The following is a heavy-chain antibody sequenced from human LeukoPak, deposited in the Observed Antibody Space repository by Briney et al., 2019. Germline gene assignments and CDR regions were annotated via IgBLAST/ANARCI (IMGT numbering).Heavy chain of an antibody. V-gene: IGHV3-21*01. Sequence: GGSLRLSCAASGFTFSSYSMNWVRQAPGKGLEWVSSISSSSSYIYYADSVKGRFTISRDNAKNSLYLQMNSLRAEGTAVYYCARDRLVAAAATYYYYYGMDVWGQGTTVTVSS. D-gene: IGHD6-13*01. J-gene: IGHJ6*02. CDR1: GFTFSSYS. CDR2: ISSSSSYI. CDR3: ARDRLVAAAATYYYYYGMDV.